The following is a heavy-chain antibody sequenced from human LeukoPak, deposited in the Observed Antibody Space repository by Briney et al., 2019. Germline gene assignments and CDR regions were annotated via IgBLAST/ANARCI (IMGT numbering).Heavy chain of an antibody. CDR3: AKGRVFIAVAGYYFDY. V-gene: IGHV3-30*02. D-gene: IGHD6-19*01. J-gene: IGHJ4*02. CDR2: IRYDGSNK. CDR1: GFTFSSYA. Sequence: GGSLRLSCAASGFTFSSYAMSWVRQAPGKGLEWVAFIRYDGSNKYYADSVKGRFTISRDNSKNTLYLQMNSLRAEDTAVYYCAKGRVFIAVAGYYFDYWGQGTLVTVSS.